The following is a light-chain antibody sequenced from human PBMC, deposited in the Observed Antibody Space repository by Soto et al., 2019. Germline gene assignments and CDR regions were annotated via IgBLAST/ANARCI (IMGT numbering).Light chain of an antibody. Sequence: DIQMTQSPSTLSASVGDRVTITCRASQSIRSWLAWYQQKPGKAPKVLIYKASSLESGVPSRFSGSGSGTELTLTISSLQPDDFATYYCQQYENYPFTFGGGTKVEIK. J-gene: IGKJ4*01. CDR3: QQYENYPFT. CDR2: KAS. CDR1: QSIRSW. V-gene: IGKV1-5*03.